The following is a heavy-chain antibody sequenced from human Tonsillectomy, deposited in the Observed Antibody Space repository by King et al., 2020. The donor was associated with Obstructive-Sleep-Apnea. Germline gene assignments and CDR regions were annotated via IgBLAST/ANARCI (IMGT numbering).Heavy chain of an antibody. Sequence: QLVQSGAEVKKPGSSVKVSCKASGGTFSSYAISWVRQAPGQGLEWMGGIIPILGIANYAQKFQGRVTITADKSTSTAYMELSSLSPEDTAVYCCSTPRTTGTTGGLAWDAXDIWGQGTXVTVSS. CDR3: STPRTTGTTGGLAWDAXDI. CDR1: GGTFSSYA. J-gene: IGHJ3*02. V-gene: IGHV1-69*04. D-gene: IGHD1-1*01. CDR2: IIPILGIA.